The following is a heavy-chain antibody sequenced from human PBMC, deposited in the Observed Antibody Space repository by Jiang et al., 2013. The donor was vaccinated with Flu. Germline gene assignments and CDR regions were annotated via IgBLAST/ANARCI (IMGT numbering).Heavy chain of an antibody. V-gene: IGHV5-51*01. CDR1: GYSFFQRL. J-gene: IGHJ4*02. D-gene: IGHD1-14*01. Sequence: GYSFFQRLDRTGCRQMTRETAVEVEWGIDSFPSYDSDTRYSPSFEGQVTISADESISTAYLQWSSLKASDSAFYYCARAPGIWSDRFTFHSPMFDYWGQGTLVTVSS. CDR2: DSFPSYDSDT. CDR3: ARAPGIWSDRFTFHSPMFDY.